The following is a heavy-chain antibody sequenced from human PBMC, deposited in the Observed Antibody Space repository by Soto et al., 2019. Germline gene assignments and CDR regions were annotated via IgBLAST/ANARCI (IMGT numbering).Heavy chain of an antibody. Sequence: GGSLRLSCAASGFTFSSYGIPWVRQAPGKGLVWVSRINSDGSRTTYADSVKGRFTISRDNAKNTLYLQMNSLRAEDTAVYYCARAAPIEAVGTGTMDSWAQGT. CDR1: GFTFSSYG. CDR2: INSDGSRT. J-gene: IGHJ4*02. CDR3: ARAAPIEAVGTGTMDS. V-gene: IGHV3-74*01. D-gene: IGHD6-13*01.